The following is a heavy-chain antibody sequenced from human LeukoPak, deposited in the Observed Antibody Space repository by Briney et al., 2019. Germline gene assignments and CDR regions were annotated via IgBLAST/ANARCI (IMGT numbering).Heavy chain of an antibody. Sequence: ASVKVSCKVSGYTLTELSIHWVRQAPGKGLEWMGGFDPEDGETIYAQKFQGRVTMTEDTSTDTAYMELSSLRSEDTAVYCCATDYYGSGLEKYYFDYWGQGTLVTVSS. V-gene: IGHV1-24*01. CDR2: FDPEDGET. J-gene: IGHJ4*02. D-gene: IGHD3-10*01. CDR3: ATDYYGSGLEKYYFDY. CDR1: GYTLTELS.